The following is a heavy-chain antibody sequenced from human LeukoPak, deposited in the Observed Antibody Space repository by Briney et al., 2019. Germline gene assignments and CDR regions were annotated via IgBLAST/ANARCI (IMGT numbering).Heavy chain of an antibody. CDR3: YRSRQAIDGVVIRVSGMDV. D-gene: IGHD3-3*01. CDR2: IYYSGST. J-gene: IGHJ6*02. CDR1: GGSISSGGYY. Sequence: SQTLSLTCTVSGGSISSGGYYWSWIRQHPGKGLEWIGYIYYSGSTYYNPSLKSRVTISVDTSKNQFSLKLSSVTAADTAVYYCYRSRQAIDGVVIRVSGMDVRGQGTTVIVAS. V-gene: IGHV4-31*03.